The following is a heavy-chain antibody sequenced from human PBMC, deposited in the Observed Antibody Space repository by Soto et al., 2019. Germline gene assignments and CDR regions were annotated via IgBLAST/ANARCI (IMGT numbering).Heavy chain of an antibody. Sequence: EVQLLESGGGLVQPGGSLRLSCAASGFTFSSYAMSWVRQAPGKGLEWVSAISGSGGSTYYADSVKGRFTISRDNSKNTLYLQMNSMRAEDTAVYYCAKDPVGGVIGYYFDYWGQGTLVTVSS. J-gene: IGHJ4*02. CDR3: AKDPVGGVIGYYFDY. D-gene: IGHD3-16*02. CDR1: GFTFSSYA. CDR2: ISGSGGST. V-gene: IGHV3-23*01.